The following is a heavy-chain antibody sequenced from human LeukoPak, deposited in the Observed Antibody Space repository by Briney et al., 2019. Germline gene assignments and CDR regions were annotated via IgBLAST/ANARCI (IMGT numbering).Heavy chain of an antibody. D-gene: IGHD3/OR15-3a*01. Sequence: PGGSLRLSCAASGFTFTTYWMAWVRQALGKGLEWVATIDRKGRAEYYVGSVEGRFTVSRDNTQNLLYLQMNGLRAEDTALCFCAREDWATFDNWGQGTMVTVSS. CDR2: IDRKGRAE. J-gene: IGHJ1*01. CDR1: GFTFTTYW. CDR3: AREDWATFDN. V-gene: IGHV3-7*01.